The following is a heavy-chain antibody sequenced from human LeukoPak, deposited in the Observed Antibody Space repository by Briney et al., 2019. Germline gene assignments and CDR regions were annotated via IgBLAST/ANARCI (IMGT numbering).Heavy chain of an antibody. D-gene: IGHD1-7*01. V-gene: IGHV1-2*02. CDR2: INPNSGGT. J-gene: IGHJ4*02. CDR1: GYTFTGYY. Sequence: AAVKVSCKASGYTFTGYYMHWVRQAPGQGLEWMGWINPNSGGTNYAQKFQGRVTMTRDTSISTAYMELSRLRSDDTAVYYCARASVQILELLFYWGQGTLVTVSS. CDR3: ARASVQILELLFY.